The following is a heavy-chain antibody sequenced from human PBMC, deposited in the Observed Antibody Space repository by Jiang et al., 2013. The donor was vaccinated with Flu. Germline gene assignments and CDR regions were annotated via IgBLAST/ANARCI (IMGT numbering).Heavy chain of an antibody. CDR2: IYYSGST. V-gene: IGHV4-59*01. J-gene: IGHJ4*02. CDR3: ARVGYSYGYVLFDY. D-gene: IGHD5-18*01. CDR1: GGSISSYY. Sequence: SGSGLVKPSETLSLTCTVSGGSISSYYWSWIRQPPGKGLEWIGYIYYSGSTNYNPSLKSRVTISVDTSKNQFSLKLSSATAADTAVYYCARVGYSYGYVLFDYWGQGTLVTVSS.